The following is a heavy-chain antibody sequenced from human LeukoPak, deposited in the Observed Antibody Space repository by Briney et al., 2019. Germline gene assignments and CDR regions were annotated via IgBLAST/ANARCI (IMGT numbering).Heavy chain of an antibody. CDR3: ARSGFYDSSGYYSYAFDI. V-gene: IGHV4-59*01. Sequence: KPSETLSLTCTVSGGSISSYYWSWIRQPPGKGLEWIGYIYYSGSTNYNPSLKSRVTISVDTSKNQFSLKLSSVTAADTAVYYCARSGFYDSSGYYSYAFDIWGQGTMVTVSS. CDR1: GGSISSYY. CDR2: IYYSGST. D-gene: IGHD3-22*01. J-gene: IGHJ3*02.